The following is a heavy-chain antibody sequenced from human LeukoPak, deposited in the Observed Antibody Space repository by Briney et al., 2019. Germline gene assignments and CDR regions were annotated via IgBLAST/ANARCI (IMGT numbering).Heavy chain of an antibody. CDR1: GFTFSSYW. CDR3: AGARSGSFDS. J-gene: IGHJ4*02. CDR2: IKQDGSEK. Sequence: GGPLRLSCAASGFTFSSYWMSWVRQAPGKGLEWVTNIKQDGSEKTYVDPVKGRFTISRDNAKNSLFLQMNSLRAEDTAVYYCAGARSGSFDSWGQGTLGTVSS. V-gene: IGHV3-7*01. D-gene: IGHD6-25*01.